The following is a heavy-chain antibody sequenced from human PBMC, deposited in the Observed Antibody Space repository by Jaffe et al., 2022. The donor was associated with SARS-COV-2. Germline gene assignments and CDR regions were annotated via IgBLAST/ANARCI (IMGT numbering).Heavy chain of an antibody. CDR3: ARVWSDGKFDY. J-gene: IGHJ4*02. D-gene: IGHD1-1*01. V-gene: IGHV3-7*03. CDR1: RFTFSTFG. CDR2: INADGSEK. Sequence: EVQLVESGGGLVQPGGSLRLSCAASRFTFSTFGMSWVRQAPGKGLEWVATINADGSEKHHVDSVKGRFTISRDNARNSLYLQMNSLRAEDTAVYYCARVWSDGKFDYWGQGTLVTVSS.